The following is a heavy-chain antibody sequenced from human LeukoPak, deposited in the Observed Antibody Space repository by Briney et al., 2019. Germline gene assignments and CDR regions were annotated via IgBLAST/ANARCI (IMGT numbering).Heavy chain of an antibody. J-gene: IGHJ5*02. CDR2: TMPLFGTA. CDR3: ARDVHGDYGSGWFDP. Sequence: ASVKVSCKTSGGTFTNSAISWVRQAPGQGLEWLGGTMPLFGTAGNSHKFQGRVTITTDASTTTVSLELTSLTADDTAVYYCARDVHGDYGSGWFDPWGEGTLVSVSS. V-gene: IGHV1-69*05. D-gene: IGHD4-17*01. CDR1: GGTFTNSA.